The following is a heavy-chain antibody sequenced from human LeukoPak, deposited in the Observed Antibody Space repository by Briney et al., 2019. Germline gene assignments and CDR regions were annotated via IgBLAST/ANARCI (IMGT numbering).Heavy chain of an antibody. V-gene: IGHV3-48*04. CDR2: INSNSDTV. D-gene: IGHD6-19*01. CDR3: ARAVAGTVAAFDI. CDR1: GFTFSSYA. J-gene: IGHJ3*02. Sequence: GGSLRLSCAASGFTFSSYAMSWVRQAPGKGLEWISYINSNSDTVHYSNSVEGRFTISRDNAKNSLYLQMNSLRAEDTAMYYCARAVAGTVAAFDIWGQGTMVTVSS.